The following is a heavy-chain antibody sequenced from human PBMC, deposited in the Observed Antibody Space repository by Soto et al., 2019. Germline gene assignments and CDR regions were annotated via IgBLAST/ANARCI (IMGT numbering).Heavy chain of an antibody. J-gene: IGHJ4*02. CDR3: ARDKEYDFWSGYYSGADFDY. Sequence: QVQLVESGGGVVQPGRSLRLSCAASGFTFSSYGMHWVRQAPGKGLEWVAVIWYDGSNKYYADSVKARFTISRDNYKNALYLQMNSLRAEDTAVYYCARDKEYDFWSGYYSGADFDYWGQGTLVTVSS. D-gene: IGHD3-3*01. V-gene: IGHV3-33*01. CDR1: GFTFSSYG. CDR2: IWYDGSNK.